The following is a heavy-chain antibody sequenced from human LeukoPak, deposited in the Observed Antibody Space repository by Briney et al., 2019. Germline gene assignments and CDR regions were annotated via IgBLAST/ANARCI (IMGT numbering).Heavy chain of an antibody. CDR2: MNPNSGNT. J-gene: IGHJ1*01. Sequence: ASVKVSCKASGYTFTSYDINWVRQATGQGLEWMGWMNPNSGNTGYAQKFQGRVTMTRNTSISTAYMELSSLRSEDTAVYYCARGYDILTGYSFQHWGQGTPVTVSS. D-gene: IGHD3-9*01. V-gene: IGHV1-8*01. CDR3: ARGYDILTGYSFQH. CDR1: GYTFTSYD.